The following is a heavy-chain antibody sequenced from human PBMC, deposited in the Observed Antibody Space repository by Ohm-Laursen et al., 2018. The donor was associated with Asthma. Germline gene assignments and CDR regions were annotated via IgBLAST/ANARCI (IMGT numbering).Heavy chain of an antibody. CDR3: AKDHRYCSGGSCYRYLYYFDY. D-gene: IGHD2-15*01. CDR2: ISTASTFI. J-gene: IGHJ4*02. CDR1: GYTFSRYS. Sequence: SLRLSCAASGYTFSRYSIHWVRQVPGKGLEWVASISTASTFIYCADSVRGRFTISRDNSKNTLYLQMNSLRAEDTAVYYCAKDHRYCSGGSCYRYLYYFDYWGQGTLVTVSS. V-gene: IGHV3-21*01.